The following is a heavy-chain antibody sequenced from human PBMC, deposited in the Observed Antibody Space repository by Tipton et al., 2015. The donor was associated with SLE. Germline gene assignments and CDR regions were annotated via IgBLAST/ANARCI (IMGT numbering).Heavy chain of an antibody. CDR1: GFTFSSYG. J-gene: IGHJ3*02. D-gene: IGHD3-22*01. Sequence: SLRLSCAASGFTFSSYGMHWVRQAPGKGLEWVAVIWYDGSNKYYADSVKGRFTISRDNSKNTLCLQMNSLRAEDTAVYYCAKGGDYYDSSGSGHDAFDIWGQGTMVTVSS. CDR3: AKGGDYYDSSGSGHDAFDI. V-gene: IGHV3-33*06. CDR2: IWYDGSNK.